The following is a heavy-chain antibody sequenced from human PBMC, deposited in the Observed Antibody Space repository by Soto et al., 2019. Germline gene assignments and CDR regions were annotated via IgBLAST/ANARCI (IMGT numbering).Heavy chain of an antibody. CDR1: GFTFSSYA. Sequence: GGSLRLSCAASGFTFSSYAVSWVRQAPGKGPEWISSISGSGSTIYYADSVKGRFTISRDNSKNTLYLQMSSLRAEDTAVYYCAKVFYYYDSSGYYYFDSWGQGTLVTVSS. D-gene: IGHD3-22*01. CDR3: AKVFYYYDSSGYYYFDS. V-gene: IGHV3-23*01. J-gene: IGHJ4*02. CDR2: ISGSGSTI.